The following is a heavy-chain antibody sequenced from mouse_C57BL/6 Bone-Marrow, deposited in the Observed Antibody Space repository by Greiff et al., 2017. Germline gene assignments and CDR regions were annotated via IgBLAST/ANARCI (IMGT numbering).Heavy chain of an antibody. CDR2: IHPNSGST. CDR1: GYTFTSYW. D-gene: IGHD1-1*01. V-gene: IGHV1-64*01. CDR3: ARLETVVATDYFDY. Sequence: VQLQQPGAELVKPGASVKLSCKASGYTFTSYWMHWVKQRPGQGLEWIGMIHPNSGSTNYNEKFKSKATLTVDKSSSTAYMQLSSLTSEDSAVYYCARLETVVATDYFDYWGQGTTLTVSS. J-gene: IGHJ2*01.